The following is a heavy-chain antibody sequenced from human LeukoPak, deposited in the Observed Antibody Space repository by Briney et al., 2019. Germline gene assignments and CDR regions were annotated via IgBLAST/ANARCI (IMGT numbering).Heavy chain of an antibody. CDR1: GYTFTSYG. Sequence: ASVKVSCKASGYTFTSYGISWVRQAPGQGIELMGWISAYNGNTNYAQKLQRRLTMPTHTSTSTAYMELRRLRSDDTAVYYCARVPIVVVPAAIDYWGQGTLVTVSS. V-gene: IGHV1-18*01. J-gene: IGHJ4*02. CDR2: ISAYNGNT. CDR3: ARVPIVVVPAAIDY. D-gene: IGHD2-2*01.